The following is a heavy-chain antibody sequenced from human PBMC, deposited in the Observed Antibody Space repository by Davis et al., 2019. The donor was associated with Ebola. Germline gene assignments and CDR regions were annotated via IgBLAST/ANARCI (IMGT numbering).Heavy chain of an antibody. J-gene: IGHJ6*04. Sequence: GSLSPPCAASGFTFSSYAMHWVRQAPGKGLEWVAVISFDGRNKYYADSVKGRFNISRDNSKNTLYLQMNSLRAEDTAVYYGARDLGQWLVSNDYYGMDVWGKGTTVTVSS. CDR1: GFTFSSYA. D-gene: IGHD6-19*01. CDR3: ARDLGQWLVSNDYYGMDV. V-gene: IGHV3-30*04. CDR2: ISFDGRNK.